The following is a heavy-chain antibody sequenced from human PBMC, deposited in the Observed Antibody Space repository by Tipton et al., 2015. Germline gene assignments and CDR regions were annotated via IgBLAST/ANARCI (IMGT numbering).Heavy chain of an antibody. CDR3: ARDRPGYINEALSGIDV. CDR2: IFQTGST. J-gene: IGHJ6*02. V-gene: IGHV4-31*03. D-gene: IGHD5-24*01. CDR1: GDSVTNSFYL. Sequence: TLSLTCTVSGDSVTNSFYLWTWIRQVPGRDLEWIGNIFQTGSTNYNPSLKSRLTISLDTSKNQFSLSLSFVSAADTSVYYCARDRPGYINEALSGIDVWGPGTPVPVSS.